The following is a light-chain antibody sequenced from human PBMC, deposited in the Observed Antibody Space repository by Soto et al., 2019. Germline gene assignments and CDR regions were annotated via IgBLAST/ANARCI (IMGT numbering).Light chain of an antibody. CDR3: QSYDSSLSAYV. Sequence: QSVLTQPASVSGSPGQSITISCTGSSSNIGAGYDLHWYQQLPGTAPKLLLYGNSNRPSGVPDRFSGSKSGTSASLAITGLKAEDEADYYCQSYDSSLSAYVFGTGTKVTVL. V-gene: IGLV1-40*01. CDR1: SSNIGAGYD. J-gene: IGLJ1*01. CDR2: GNS.